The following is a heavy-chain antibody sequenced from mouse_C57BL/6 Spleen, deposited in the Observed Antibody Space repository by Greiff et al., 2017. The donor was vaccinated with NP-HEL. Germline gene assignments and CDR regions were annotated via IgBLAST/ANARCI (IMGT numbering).Heavy chain of an antibody. D-gene: IGHD4-1*01. V-gene: IGHV2-5*01. CDR3: AKEGKLGRVYFDY. J-gene: IGHJ2*01. Sequence: VQLQQSGPGLVQPSQSLSITCTVSGFSLTSYGVHWVRQSPGKGLEWLGVIWRGGSTDNNAAYRSSLGITKDNSTSEDFFIRSRLQEDDAAIYYGAKEGKLGRVYFDYWGQGTTLTVSS. CDR1: GFSLTSYG. CDR2: IWRGGST.